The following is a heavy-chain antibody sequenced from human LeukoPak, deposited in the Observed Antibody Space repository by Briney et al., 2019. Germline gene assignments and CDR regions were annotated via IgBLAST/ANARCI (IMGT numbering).Heavy chain of an antibody. CDR1: GLTFSSYA. J-gene: IGHJ4*02. V-gene: IGHV3-23*01. D-gene: IGHD6-13*01. Sequence: GGSLRLSCAASGLTFSSYAMSWVRQAPGKGLEWVSAISGSGGSTSYADSVKGRFTISRDNSKNTLYLQMNSLRAEDTAVYFCAKNGSSWYSGWGQGTLVTVSS. CDR3: AKNGSSWYSG. CDR2: ISGSGGST.